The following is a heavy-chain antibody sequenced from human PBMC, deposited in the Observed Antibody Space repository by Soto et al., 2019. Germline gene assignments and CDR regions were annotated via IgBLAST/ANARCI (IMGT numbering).Heavy chain of an antibody. V-gene: IGHV3-48*01. CDR1: GFTFISYS. CDR2: ISSSSSTI. J-gene: IGHJ6*03. Sequence: GGSLILSCAASGFTFISYSMNWVSKAPGKGLEWVSYISSSSSTIYYAASVKGRFTISRDNAKNPLYLQMNSLRAEDTAVYYCARYRATVPTPGNYYYYMDVWGKGTTVPVSS. D-gene: IGHD4-17*01. CDR3: ARYRATVPTPGNYYYYMDV.